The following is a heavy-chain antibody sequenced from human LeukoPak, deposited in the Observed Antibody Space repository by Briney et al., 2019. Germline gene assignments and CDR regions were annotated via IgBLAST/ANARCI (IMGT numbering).Heavy chain of an antibody. D-gene: IGHD5-18*01. Sequence: SVKVSCKASGGTFSSYAISWVRQAPGQGLEWMGRIIPILGIANYAQKFQGRVTITADKSTSTAYMELSSLRSEDTAVYYCARAVDTASRGDYWAREPWSPSPQ. V-gene: IGHV1-69*04. CDR2: IIPILGIA. CDR3: ARAVDTASRGDY. CDR1: GGTFSSYA. J-gene: IGHJ4*02.